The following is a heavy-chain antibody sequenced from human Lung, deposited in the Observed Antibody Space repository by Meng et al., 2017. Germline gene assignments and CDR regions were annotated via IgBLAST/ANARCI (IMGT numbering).Heavy chain of an antibody. D-gene: IGHD3-22*01. CDR3: ARGDLGMSGYYYTVH. Sequence: QVQLVQSGSELKKPGASVKISCKASGYTFTTYAMNWVRPAPGQGLEWMGWINTDTRNPTYAQGFTGRFVFSLDTSVSTAYLQISSLMAEDTAIYYCARGDLGMSGYYYTVHWGQGTLVTVSS. J-gene: IGHJ4*02. CDR1: GYTFTTYA. CDR2: INTDTRNP. V-gene: IGHV7-4-1*02.